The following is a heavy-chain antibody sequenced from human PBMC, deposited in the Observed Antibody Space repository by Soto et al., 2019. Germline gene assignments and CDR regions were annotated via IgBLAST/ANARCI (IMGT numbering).Heavy chain of an antibody. CDR1: GGSFSGYY. V-gene: IGHV4-34*01. Sequence: QVQLQQWGAGLLKPSETLSLTCAVYGGSFSGYYWSWIRQPPGKGLEWIGEINHSGSTNYNPSLTSRVTISVDTSKNQFSLKLSSVTAADTAVYYCARSGSVVVAAIVRGARRFDPWGQGTLVTVSS. CDR2: INHSGST. D-gene: IGHD2-15*01. J-gene: IGHJ5*02. CDR3: ARSGSVVVAAIVRGARRFDP.